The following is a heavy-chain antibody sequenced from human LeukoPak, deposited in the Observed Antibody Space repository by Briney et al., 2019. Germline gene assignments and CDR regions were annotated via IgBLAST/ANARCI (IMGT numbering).Heavy chain of an antibody. CDR1: GGSFSAYY. D-gene: IGHD6-19*01. CDR3: ARGNSVADGYFDY. CDR2: INHSGST. Sequence: SETLSLICAVYGGSFSAYYWSWIRQPPGKGLEWIGEINHSGSTNYNPSLKSRVTISVDTSKNQFSLKLSSVTAADTAVYYCARGNSVADGYFDYWGQGTLVTVSS. J-gene: IGHJ4*02. V-gene: IGHV4-34*01.